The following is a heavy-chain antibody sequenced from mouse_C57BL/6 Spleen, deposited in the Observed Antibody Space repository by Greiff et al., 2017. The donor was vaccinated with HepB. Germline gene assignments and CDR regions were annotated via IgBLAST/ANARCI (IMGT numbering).Heavy chain of an antibody. V-gene: IGHV5-9-1*02. J-gene: IGHJ2*01. D-gene: IGHD1-1*01. Sequence: EVKLMESGEGLVKPGGSLKLSCAASGFTFSSYAMSWVRQTPEKRLEWVAYISSGGDYIYYADTLKGRFTITRDNARNNLYLQMSSLKSEDTDRYYCTRGITTEYEYWGNGTTLT. CDR1: GFTFSSYA. CDR3: TRGITTEYEY. CDR2: ISSGGDYI.